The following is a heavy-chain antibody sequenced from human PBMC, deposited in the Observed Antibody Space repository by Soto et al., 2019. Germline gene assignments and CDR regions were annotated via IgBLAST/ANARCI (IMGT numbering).Heavy chain of an antibody. D-gene: IGHD1-26*01. CDR1: GGAISSGYYY. CDR2: VYNSGST. J-gene: IGHJ4*02. Sequence: LSGTLSLTCAVSGGAISSGYYYWSWIRQPPGRGPEWIGYVYNSGSTYYNPSLQSRVTISADTSKNHFSLKLTSVTAADTAVYYCATLSGTYRFDYWGQGTPVTVSS. CDR3: ATLSGTYRFDY. V-gene: IGHV4-30-4*01.